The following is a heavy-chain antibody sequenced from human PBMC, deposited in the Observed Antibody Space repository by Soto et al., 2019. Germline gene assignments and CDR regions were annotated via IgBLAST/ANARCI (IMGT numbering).Heavy chain of an antibody. CDR3: ARARLFDYDFWSGTPNWFDP. CDR2: IYYSGNT. V-gene: IGHV4-31*03. J-gene: IGHJ5*02. D-gene: IGHD3-3*01. Sequence: SETLSLTCTVSGGSISSGGYYWSWIRQHPGKGLEWIGYIYYSGNTYYNPSLKSRVTISVDTSKNQFSLKLSSVTAADTAVYYCARARLFDYDFWSGTPNWFDPWGQGTLVTVSS. CDR1: GGSISSGGYY.